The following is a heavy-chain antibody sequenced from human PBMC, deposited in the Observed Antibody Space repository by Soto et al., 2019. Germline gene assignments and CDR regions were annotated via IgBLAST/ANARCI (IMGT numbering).Heavy chain of an antibody. CDR3: ARHPLEISVATRYFDY. Sequence: SETLSVTCTVSGGSISSSSYYWGWIRQPPGKGLEWIGSIYYSGSTYYNPSLKSRVTISVDTSKNQFSLKLSSVTAADTAVYYCARHPLEISVATRYFDYWGHGTLVTVSS. CDR2: IYYSGST. V-gene: IGHV4-39*01. D-gene: IGHD5-12*01. CDR1: GGSISSSSYY. J-gene: IGHJ4*01.